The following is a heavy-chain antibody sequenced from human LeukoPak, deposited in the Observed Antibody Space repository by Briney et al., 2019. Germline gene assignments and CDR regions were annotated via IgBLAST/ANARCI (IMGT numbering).Heavy chain of an antibody. V-gene: IGHV3-66*01. J-gene: IGHJ6*02. CDR3: AREGGAGFSRHYFYGMDV. D-gene: IGHD3-10*01. CDR1: GFTFSSSW. Sequence: GGSLRLSCAASGFTFSSSWMGWVRQAPGQGLEWVSVIYSAGSTYYADSVKGRFTISRDNSKNTLYLQMTSLRAEDTAVYYCAREGGAGFSRHYFYGMDVWGQGTTVTVSS. CDR2: IYSAGST.